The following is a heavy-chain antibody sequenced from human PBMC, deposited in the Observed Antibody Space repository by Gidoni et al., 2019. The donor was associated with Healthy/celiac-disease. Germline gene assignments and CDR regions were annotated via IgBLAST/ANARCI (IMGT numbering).Heavy chain of an antibody. CDR1: GFTFSIYG. CDR3: AKDRRARYYDSSGYLPVY. CDR2: ISYDGSNK. Sequence: QVQLVESGGGVVQPGRSLRLSCAASGFTFSIYGLHWVRQAPGKGLEWVAVISYDGSNKYYADSVKGRFTISRDNSKNTLYLQMNSLRAEDTAVYYCAKDRRARYYDSSGYLPVYWGQGTLVTVSS. D-gene: IGHD3-22*01. V-gene: IGHV3-30*18. J-gene: IGHJ4*02.